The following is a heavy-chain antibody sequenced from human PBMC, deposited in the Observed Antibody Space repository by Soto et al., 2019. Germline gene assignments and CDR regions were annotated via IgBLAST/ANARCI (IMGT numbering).Heavy chain of an antibody. V-gene: IGHV1-18*01. D-gene: IGHD3-10*01. CDR1: NYMFRSYG. J-gene: IGHJ4*02. Sequence: GASVKVSCKAYNYMFRSYGVSWVRQAPGQGLEWMGWISASSGNTNYPQNFQGRITMTTDTSTGTAYMELRTLRSDDSAIYYCARDGGYGAGSYFDYWGQGTLVTVSS. CDR2: ISASSGNT. CDR3: ARDGGYGAGSYFDY.